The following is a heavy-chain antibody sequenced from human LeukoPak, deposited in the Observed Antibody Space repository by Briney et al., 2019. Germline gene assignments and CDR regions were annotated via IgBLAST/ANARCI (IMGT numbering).Heavy chain of an antibody. V-gene: IGHV4-59*01. CDR2: IYYSGST. D-gene: IGHD3-16*01. CDR1: GGSISSYY. J-gene: IGHJ6*03. Sequence: SETLSLTCTVSGGSISSYYWSWIRQPPGKGLEWIGYIYYSGSTNYKPSLKSRVTISVDTSKNQFSLKLSSVTAADTAVYYCARETSQKGAHYMDVWGRGTTVTISS. CDR3: ARETSQKGAHYMDV.